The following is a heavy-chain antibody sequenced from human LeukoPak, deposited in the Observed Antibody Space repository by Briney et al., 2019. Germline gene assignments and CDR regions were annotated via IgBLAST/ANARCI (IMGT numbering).Heavy chain of an antibody. CDR3: ARRFGSGSFENSEFDY. CDR2: IKQDGSEK. Sequence: PGGSLRLSCAASGFTFSTYWMTWVRQAPGKGLEWVANIKQDGSEKYYVDSVKGRFTISRDNAKNPLFLQMNSLRAEDTAVYYCARRFGSGSFENSEFDYWGQGTLVTVSS. V-gene: IGHV3-7*01. CDR1: GFTFSTYW. D-gene: IGHD3-10*01. J-gene: IGHJ4*02.